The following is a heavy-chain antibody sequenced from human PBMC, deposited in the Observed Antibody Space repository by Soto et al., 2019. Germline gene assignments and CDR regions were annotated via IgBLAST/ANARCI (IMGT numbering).Heavy chain of an antibody. J-gene: IGHJ4*02. CDR1: GSSVSGGIYY. CDR3: ARYRDYGDYGYFDS. Sequence: PSETLSLTCTVSGSSVSGGIYYWTWIRQPPGKGLEWIGYIYNSKTTNYNASLRSRVTISVDTSKNQFSLRLTSVTAADTAVYYCARYRDYGDYGYFDSWGQGTLVT. D-gene: IGHD4-17*01. V-gene: IGHV4-61*01. CDR2: IYNSKTT.